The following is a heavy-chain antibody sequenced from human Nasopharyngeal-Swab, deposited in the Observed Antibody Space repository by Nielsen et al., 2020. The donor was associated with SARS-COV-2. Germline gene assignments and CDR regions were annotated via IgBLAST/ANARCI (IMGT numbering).Heavy chain of an antibody. CDR1: GGSLSGYY. Sequence: SETLSLTCAVYGGSLSGYYWDWIRQPPGKGLEWIGEINHSGSTNYNPSLKSRVTISLDTSKNQFSLKLSSVTAADTAVYYCARSRYTSSWYGVRNWFDPWGQGTLVTVSS. V-gene: IGHV4-34*01. CDR2: INHSGST. J-gene: IGHJ5*02. D-gene: IGHD6-13*01. CDR3: ARSRYTSSWYGVRNWFDP.